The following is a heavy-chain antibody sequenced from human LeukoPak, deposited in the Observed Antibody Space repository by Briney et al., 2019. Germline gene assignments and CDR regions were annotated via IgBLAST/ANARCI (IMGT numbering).Heavy chain of an antibody. CDR2: IYPGDSDT. V-gene: IGHV5-51*01. CDR3: ARHRSYSSGWDSVGY. Sequence: GESLKISCKVSGYSLTNNWIGWVRQVPGKGLEWMGLIYPGDSDTRYSPSFQGQVTFSVDKSISTAFLQWSSLKASDTAMYYCARHRSYSSGWDSVGYWGQGTLVTVSS. CDR1: GYSLTNNW. D-gene: IGHD6-19*01. J-gene: IGHJ4*02.